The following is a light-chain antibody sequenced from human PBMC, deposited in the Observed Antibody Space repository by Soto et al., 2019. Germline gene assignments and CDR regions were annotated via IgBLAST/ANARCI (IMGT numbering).Light chain of an antibody. Sequence: QSVVTQPRSASGTPGQTFTMSCSGSRSNIGNNYVCWYQQLPGAAPKLLIYRNTQRPSGVPDRFSGSKSGTAASLAISGLRSEDEADYFCEAWDDSLSGHVFGTGTKVTVL. CDR3: EAWDDSLSGHV. V-gene: IGLV1-47*01. CDR2: RNT. CDR1: RSNIGNNY. J-gene: IGLJ1*01.